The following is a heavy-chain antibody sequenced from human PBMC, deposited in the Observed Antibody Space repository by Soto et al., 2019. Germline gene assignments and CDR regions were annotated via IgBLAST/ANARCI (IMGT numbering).Heavy chain of an antibody. CDR2: INPNSGGT. Sequence: AAVKVSCKASGYTFTGYYMRWVRQAPGQGLEWMGWINPNSGGTNYAQKFQGWVTMTRDTSISTAYMELSRLRSDDTAVYYCARDSTMVRGVNYYYYYGMDVWGQGTTVTVSS. D-gene: IGHD3-10*01. V-gene: IGHV1-2*04. CDR3: ARDSTMVRGVNYYYYYGMDV. J-gene: IGHJ6*02. CDR1: GYTFTGYY.